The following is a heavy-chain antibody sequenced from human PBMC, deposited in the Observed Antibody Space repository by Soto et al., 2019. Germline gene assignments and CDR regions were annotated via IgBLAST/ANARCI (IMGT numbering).Heavy chain of an antibody. Sequence: GGSLRLSCAASGFTFSSYSMNWVRQAPGKGLEWVSSISSSSSYIYYADSVKGRFTISRDNAKNSLYLQMNSLRAEDTAVYYCARDLRGWETVHDYWGQGTLVTVSS. CDR1: GFTFSSYS. D-gene: IGHD6-19*01. J-gene: IGHJ4*02. CDR2: ISSSSSYI. V-gene: IGHV3-21*01. CDR3: ARDLRGWETVHDY.